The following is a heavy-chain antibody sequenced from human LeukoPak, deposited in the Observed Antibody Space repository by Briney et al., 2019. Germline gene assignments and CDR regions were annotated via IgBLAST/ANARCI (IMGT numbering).Heavy chain of an antibody. CDR2: ISNSSSTI. Sequence: PGGSLRLSCAASGFTFSSSSMNWVRQAPGKGLEWVSYISNSSSTIYYADSVKGRFTISRDNAKHSLYLQMNSLRAEDTAVYYCARDLVAAAGTTFDYWGQGTLVTVSS. V-gene: IGHV3-48*01. CDR3: ARDLVAAAGTTFDY. CDR1: GFTFSSSS. J-gene: IGHJ4*02. D-gene: IGHD6-13*01.